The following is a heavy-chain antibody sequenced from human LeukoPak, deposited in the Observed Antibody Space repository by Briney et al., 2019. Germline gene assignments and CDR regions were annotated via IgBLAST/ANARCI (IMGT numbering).Heavy chain of an antibody. CDR2: ISRSGGST. D-gene: IGHD1-1*01. Sequence: PGGSLRLSCVGFGFTFSNYNLNWVRQGPGKGLEWVSSISRSGGSTYYAESVRGRLTISRDNAESSVYLHVNSLRVEDTAIYYCVRGDKRDYWGQGTLVTVAS. J-gene: IGHJ4*01. CDR3: VRGDKRDY. CDR1: GFTFSNYN. V-gene: IGHV3-21*01.